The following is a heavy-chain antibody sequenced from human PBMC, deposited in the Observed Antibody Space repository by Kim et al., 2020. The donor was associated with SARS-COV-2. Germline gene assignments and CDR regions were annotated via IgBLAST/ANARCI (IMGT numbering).Heavy chain of an antibody. Sequence: SPYLKSRLTITKDTSKNQVVLTMTNMDPVDTATYYCAHRPSGIAAAGFDYWGQGTLVTVSS. CDR3: AHRPSGIAAAGFDY. D-gene: IGHD6-13*01. V-gene: IGHV2-5*01. J-gene: IGHJ4*02.